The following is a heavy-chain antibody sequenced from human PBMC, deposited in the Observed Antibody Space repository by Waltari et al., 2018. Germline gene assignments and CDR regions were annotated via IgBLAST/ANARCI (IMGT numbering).Heavy chain of an antibody. J-gene: IGHJ4*02. V-gene: IGHV3-15*01. Sequence: EVQLVESGGGLVTPGGSLRLSWAAAGFPLINSWLRWFRQAPGKGLEWVGRIKSKTDGGTTDYAAPVKGRFTISRDDSKNTLYLQMNSLKTEDTAVYYCTTDVQQADYVWGQGTLVTVSS. CDR1: GFPLINSW. CDR3: TTDVQQADYV. D-gene: IGHD3-16*01. CDR2: IKSKTDGGTT.